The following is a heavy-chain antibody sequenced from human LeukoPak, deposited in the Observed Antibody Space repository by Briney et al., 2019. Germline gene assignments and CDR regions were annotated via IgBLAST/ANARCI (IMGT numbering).Heavy chain of an antibody. J-gene: IGHJ3*02. CDR1: GGTFSNYA. D-gene: IGHD2-15*01. CDR2: IIPIFGTA. Sequence: SVKVSCKASGGTFSNYAISWVRQAPGQGLEWMGGIIPIFGTANYAQRFQGRVTISADKSTSTAYMELSSLRSEDTAVYYCARRRPGVVVATFTKNDAFDIWGHGTMVTVSS. CDR3: ARRRPGVVVATFTKNDAFDI. V-gene: IGHV1-69*06.